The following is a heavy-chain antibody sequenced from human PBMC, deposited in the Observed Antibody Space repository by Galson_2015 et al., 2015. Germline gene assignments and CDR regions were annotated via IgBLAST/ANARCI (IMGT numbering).Heavy chain of an antibody. J-gene: IGHJ6*02. CDR2: TYYRSKRYN. V-gene: IGHV6-1*01. CDR3: ARTAGYSSSWLGYYGMDV. CDR1: GDSVSSNSAA. Sequence: CAISGDSVSSNSAAWNWIRQSPSRGLEWLGRTYYRSKRYNDYAVSVKSRIAINPDTSKNQFSLQLNSVTPEDTAGYYCARTAGYSSSWLGYYGMDVWGQGTTVTVSS. D-gene: IGHD6-13*01.